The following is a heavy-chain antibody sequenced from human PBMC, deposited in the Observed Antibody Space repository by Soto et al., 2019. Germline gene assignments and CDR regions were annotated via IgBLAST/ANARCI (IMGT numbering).Heavy chain of an antibody. CDR2: INYSGTA. CDR1: GASISKTSSY. J-gene: IGHJ2*01. CDR3: ASRINVPSWYFDL. V-gene: IGHV4-39*01. Sequence: QVELQQSGPGLVKPSETLSLTCTVSGASISKTSSYWGWIRQPPGKGLEWIGSINYSGTAYYNPSLKSRVTISVDTSRNQFSLRLSSVTAADTAFYFCASRINVPSWYFDLWGREKPVIVSS. D-gene: IGHD3-10*02.